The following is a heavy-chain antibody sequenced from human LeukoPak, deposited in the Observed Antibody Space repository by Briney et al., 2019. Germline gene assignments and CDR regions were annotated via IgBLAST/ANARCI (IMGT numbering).Heavy chain of an antibody. Sequence: SETVSLTCTVSGGSISSYDWSWIRQPPGKGLEWIGYIYYSGSTNYNPSLKSRVTISVDTSKNQFSLKLSSVTAADTAVYYCARLNPRTGDAFDIWGQGTMVTVSS. D-gene: IGHD3-10*01. CDR3: ARLNPRTGDAFDI. J-gene: IGHJ3*02. CDR2: IYYSGST. V-gene: IGHV4-59*01. CDR1: GGSISSYD.